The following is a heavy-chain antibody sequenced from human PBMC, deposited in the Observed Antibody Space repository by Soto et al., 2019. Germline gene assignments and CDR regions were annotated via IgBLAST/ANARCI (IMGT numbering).Heavy chain of an antibody. CDR1: GGSISSYD. CDR2: IYYSGSA. J-gene: IGHJ4*02. D-gene: IGHD1-26*01. V-gene: IGHV4-59*08. CDR3: ARRYGGNLDY. Sequence: SETLALTCTVSGGSISSYDWSWIRQPPGKGLEWIGYIYYSGSANYNPSLKSRVTISVDTSKNQFSLKLSSVTAADTAVYYCARRYGGNLDYWGQGTLVTVSS.